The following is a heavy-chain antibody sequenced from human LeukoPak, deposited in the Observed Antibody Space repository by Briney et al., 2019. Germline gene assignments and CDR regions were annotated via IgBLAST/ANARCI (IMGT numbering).Heavy chain of an antibody. J-gene: IGHJ3*02. CDR1: GYTFTSYG. CDR3: ARAFAPYDAFDI. D-gene: IGHD3-3*02. CDR2: ISAYNGNT. V-gene: IGHV1-18*01. Sequence: ASVKVSCKASGYTFTSYGISRVRQAPGQGLEWMGWISAYNGNTNYAQKLQGRVTMTTDTSTSTAYMELRSLRSDDTAVYYCARAFAPYDAFDIWGQGTMVTVSS.